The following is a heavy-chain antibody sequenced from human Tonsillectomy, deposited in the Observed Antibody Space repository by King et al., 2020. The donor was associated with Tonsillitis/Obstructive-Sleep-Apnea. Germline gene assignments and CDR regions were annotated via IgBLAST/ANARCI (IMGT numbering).Heavy chain of an antibody. CDR3: TTDGGGRYCSVDFCRLNPLSY. CDR1: GFIFSNAW. Sequence: VQLVESGGGLVKPGGSLRLSCAASGFIFSNAWMSWVRQAPGKGLEWVGLIRSKADGGTTDYAAPAKARFTISGDDSENTLYLQMSSLKTDDTAIYYCTTDGGGRYCSVDFCRLNPLSYWGQGTQVTVSS. D-gene: IGHD2-15*01. J-gene: IGHJ4*02. CDR2: IRSKADGGTT. V-gene: IGHV3-15*01.